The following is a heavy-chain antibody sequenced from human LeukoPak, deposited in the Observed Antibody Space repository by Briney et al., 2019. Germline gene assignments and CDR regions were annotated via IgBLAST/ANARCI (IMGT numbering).Heavy chain of an antibody. CDR2: INHNGEAI. D-gene: IGHD3-9*01. CDR3: ARDYDWAFDF. CDR1: GFTFSSYA. V-gene: IGHV3-48*02. J-gene: IGHJ4*02. Sequence: GGSLTLSCAVSGFTFSSYAMSWVRQAPGKGLEWIAYINHNGEAIYYPDFVKGRFIISRDNAKNSLFLQMNDLRDEDTAVYYCARDYDWAFDFWGQGTRVTVSS.